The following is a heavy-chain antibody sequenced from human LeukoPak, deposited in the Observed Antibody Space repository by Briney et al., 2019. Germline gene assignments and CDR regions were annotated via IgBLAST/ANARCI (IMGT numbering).Heavy chain of an antibody. CDR3: AKVITFGGAIAGRAFDI. CDR1: GHSFTSYW. Sequence: GESLKISCKGSGHSFTSYWIGWVRQMPGKGLEWMGIIYPGDSDTRYGPSFQGQVTISADKSISTAYLQWSSLKASDTAMYYCAKVITFGGAIAGRAFDIWGQGTMVTVSS. D-gene: IGHD3-16*02. J-gene: IGHJ3*02. V-gene: IGHV5-51*01. CDR2: IYPGDSDT.